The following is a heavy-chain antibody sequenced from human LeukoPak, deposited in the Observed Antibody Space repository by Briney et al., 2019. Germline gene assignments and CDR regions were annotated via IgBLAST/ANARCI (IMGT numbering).Heavy chain of an antibody. Sequence: GGSLRLSCAASGFTFSSYSMNWVRQAPGKGLEWVSSISSSSSYIYCADSVKGRFTISRDNAKNSLYLQMNSLRAEDTAVYYCARDKEAVYFDYWGQGTLVTVSS. CDR3: ARDKEAVYFDY. CDR1: GFTFSSYS. V-gene: IGHV3-21*01. CDR2: ISSSSSYI. J-gene: IGHJ4*02.